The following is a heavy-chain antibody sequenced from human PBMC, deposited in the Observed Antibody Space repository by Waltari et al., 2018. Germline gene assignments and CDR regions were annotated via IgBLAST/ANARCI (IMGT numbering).Heavy chain of an antibody. V-gene: IGHV3-20*01. CDR3: ARVDYHYTGLTYYFDY. CDR1: GFTFDDSV. Sequence: EVQLVESGGGVVRLGGSLRLSCADSGFTFDDSVMSWVRQVPGKGLEWVSGISWNGGSIGYADSVKGRFTISRDNAKNSLYLQINSLRAEDTALYHCARVDYHYTGLTYYFDYWGQGALVTVSS. CDR2: ISWNGGSI. D-gene: IGHD2-8*02. J-gene: IGHJ4*02.